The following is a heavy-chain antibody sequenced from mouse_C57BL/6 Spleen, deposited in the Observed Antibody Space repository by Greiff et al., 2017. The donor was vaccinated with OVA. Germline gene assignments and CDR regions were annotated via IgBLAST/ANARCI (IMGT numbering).Heavy chain of an antibody. CDR2: IWTGGGT. Sequence: VKLMESGPGLVAPSQSLSITCTVSGFSLTSYAISWVRQPPGKGLEWLGVIWTGGGTNYNSALKSRLSISKDNSKSQVFLKMNSLQTDDTARYYCARNNIYDGYYFDYWGQGTTLTVSS. CDR3: ARNNIYDGYYFDY. V-gene: IGHV2-9-1*01. J-gene: IGHJ2*01. CDR1: GFSLTSYA. D-gene: IGHD2-3*01.